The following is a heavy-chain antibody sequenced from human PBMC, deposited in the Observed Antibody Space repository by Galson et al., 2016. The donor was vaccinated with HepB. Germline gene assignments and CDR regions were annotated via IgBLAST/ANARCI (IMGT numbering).Heavy chain of an antibody. J-gene: IGHJ4*02. V-gene: IGHV1-69*06. D-gene: IGHD4-23*01. CDR3: ARDRGAFGGYFDS. CDR1: GDTFSRYT. Sequence: SVKVSCKASGDTFSRYTISWVRQAPGQGLEWMGGIIPIFGTTDYAQKFQGRITIIADKSTTTAYMDLGSLGFDDTAIYYCARDRGAFGGYFDSWGQGTLVTVSS. CDR2: IIPIFGTT.